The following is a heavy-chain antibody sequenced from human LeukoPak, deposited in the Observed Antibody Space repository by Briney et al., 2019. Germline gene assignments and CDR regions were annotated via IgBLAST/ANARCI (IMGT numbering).Heavy chain of an antibody. V-gene: IGHV3-23*01. Sequence: GGSLRLSCAASGFTFSSYAMSWVRQAPGKGLEWVSAISGSGGSTYYADSVKGRFTISRDDSKNTLYLQMNSLRAEDTAVYYCASSSWYGSYYFDYWGQGTLVTVSS. CDR3: ASSSWYGSYYFDY. CDR1: GFTFSSYA. J-gene: IGHJ4*02. D-gene: IGHD6-13*01. CDR2: ISGSGGST.